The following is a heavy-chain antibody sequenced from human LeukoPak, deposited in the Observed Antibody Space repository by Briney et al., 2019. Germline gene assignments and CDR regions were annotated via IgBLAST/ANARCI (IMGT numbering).Heavy chain of an antibody. D-gene: IGHD5-24*01. CDR3: ARRWLHTFDY. CDR1: GFTFSSYW. CDR2: ISSRCSII. V-gene: IGHV3-21*01. Sequence: PGGSLRLSCAASGFTFSSYWMHWVRQAPGKGLEWVSSISSRCSIIYYADSLKGRFTISRDNAKNSLYLQMNSLRAEDTAIYYCARRWLHTFDYWGQGTLVTVSS. J-gene: IGHJ4*02.